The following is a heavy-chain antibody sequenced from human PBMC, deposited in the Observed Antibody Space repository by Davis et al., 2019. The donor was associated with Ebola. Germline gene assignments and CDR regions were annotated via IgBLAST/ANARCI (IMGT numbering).Heavy chain of an antibody. CDR3: ARATELTV. V-gene: IGHV3-30-3*01. CDR1: GFTFSSYA. D-gene: IGHD3-10*01. Sequence: PGGSLRLSCAASGFTFSSYAMHWVRQAPGKGLEWVAVISYDGSNKYYADSVKGRFTISRDNSKNTLYLQMNSLRAEDTAVYYCARATELTVWGQGTTVTVSS. J-gene: IGHJ6*02. CDR2: ISYDGSNK.